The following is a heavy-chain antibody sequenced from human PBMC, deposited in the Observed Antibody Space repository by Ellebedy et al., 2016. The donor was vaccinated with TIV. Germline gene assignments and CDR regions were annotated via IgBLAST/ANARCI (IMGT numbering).Heavy chain of an antibody. CDR3: ARDWDDRHHTITDY. CDR1: GYDFVNFG. J-gene: IGHJ4*02. CDR2: ISGSKGDT. V-gene: IGHV1-18*01. D-gene: IGHD1-14*01. Sequence: AASVKVSCKTSGYDFVNFGVSWLRQAPGQGLEWMGWISGSKGDTKYAQNFQGRITVTKDTSMTTVYMELRSLRSGDTAGYYFARDWDDRHHTITDYWGQGSLVTVSS.